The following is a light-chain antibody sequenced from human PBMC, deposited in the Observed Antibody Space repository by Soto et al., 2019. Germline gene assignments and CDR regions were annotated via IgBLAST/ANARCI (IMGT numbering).Light chain of an antibody. CDR2: WAS. V-gene: IGKV4-1*01. J-gene: IGKJ5*01. Sequence: DLLITQSPDDLAVSLSARATIKCKSTQTVLYSSNNKNYLAWYQQKPGQPPRLLIHWASTRESGVPDRFSGSGSGTDFTLTINSLQAEDVAVYYCQQYDLTPTVGQGTRLEIK. CDR3: QQYDLTPT. CDR1: QTVLYSSNNKNY.